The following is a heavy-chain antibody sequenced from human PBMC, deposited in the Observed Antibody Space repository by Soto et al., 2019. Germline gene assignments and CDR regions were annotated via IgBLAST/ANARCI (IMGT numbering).Heavy chain of an antibody. CDR1: GFTFRNYW. V-gene: IGHV3-7*01. CDR2: IKQDGSER. J-gene: IGHJ4*02. CDR3: VRENYFDY. Sequence: EEQLVESGGGLVQPGGSLRLSCAGSGFTFRNYWMGWVRQAPGKRLEWVANIKQDGSERYYADSVKGRFTISRDNAKNSLYLQMSRLGADGTAVYYCVRENYFDYWGQGILVIVSS.